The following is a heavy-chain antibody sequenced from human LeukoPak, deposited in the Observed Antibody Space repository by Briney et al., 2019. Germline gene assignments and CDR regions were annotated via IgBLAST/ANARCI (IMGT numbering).Heavy chain of an antibody. J-gene: IGHJ4*02. CDR1: GYTFTGYY. CDR3: ARVPYCSRTSCYLDY. Sequence: VASVKVSCKASGYTFTGYYMHWARQAPGQGLEWMGRINPSGGSISYAQKFQGRVTMTRDTSTSTVYMELSSLRSEDTAIYYCARVPYCSRTSCYLDYWGQGTLVTVSS. CDR2: INPSGGSI. V-gene: IGHV1-46*01. D-gene: IGHD2-2*01.